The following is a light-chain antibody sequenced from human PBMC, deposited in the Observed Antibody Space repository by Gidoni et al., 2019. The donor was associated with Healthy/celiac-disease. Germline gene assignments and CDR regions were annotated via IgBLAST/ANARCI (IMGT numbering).Light chain of an antibody. CDR1: QSVSSN. CDR2: GAS. J-gene: IGKJ1*01. CDR3: QQYNNWPQT. V-gene: IGKV3-15*01. Sequence: IVMTQSPATLSVSPGERATLSCRASQSVSSNLAWYQQKPGQAPRLLIDGASTRATGIPARFSGSGSGTEFTLTISSLQSEDFAVYYCQQYNNWPQTFGQXTKVEIK.